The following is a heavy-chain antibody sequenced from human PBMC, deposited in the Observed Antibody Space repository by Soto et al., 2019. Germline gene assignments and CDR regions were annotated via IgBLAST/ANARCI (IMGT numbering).Heavy chain of an antibody. Sequence: EVQLLESGGGLVQPGGSLRLYCAASGFTFSNYAMSWVRQAPGKGLEWVSALSGSGGSTYYADSVKGRFTISRDNSKNTLYLQMNSLRAEDTAVYYCARDPLSGSWCVHGLGVWGQGTTVTVSS. CDR2: LSGSGGST. D-gene: IGHD6-13*01. J-gene: IGHJ6*02. V-gene: IGHV3-23*01. CDR1: GFTFSNYA. CDR3: ARDPLSGSWCVHGLGV.